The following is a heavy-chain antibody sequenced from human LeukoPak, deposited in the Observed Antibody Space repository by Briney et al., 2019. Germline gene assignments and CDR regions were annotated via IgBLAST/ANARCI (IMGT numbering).Heavy chain of an antibody. CDR3: ARGPYGDYGWFDP. J-gene: IGHJ5*02. V-gene: IGHV1-46*01. D-gene: IGHD4-17*01. CDR1: GYTFTSYY. CDR2: INPSGGST. Sequence: ASVKVSCKASGYTFTSYYMHWVRQAPGQGLEWMGIINPSGGSTSYVQKFQGRVTITRDTSASTAYMELSSLRSEDTAVYYCARGPYGDYGWFDPWGQGTLVTVSS.